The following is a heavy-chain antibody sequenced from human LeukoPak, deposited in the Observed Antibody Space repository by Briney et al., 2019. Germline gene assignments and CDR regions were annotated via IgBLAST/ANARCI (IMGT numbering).Heavy chain of an antibody. V-gene: IGHV3-30*18. D-gene: IGHD4-17*01. Sequence: GGSLRLSCAASGFTFSSYGMHWVRQAPGKGLEWVAVISYDGSNKYYADSVKGRFTISRDNSKNTLYLQMNSLRAEDTAVYYCAKDDQNYGDYRPYYYYYYGMDVWGQGTTVTVSS. CDR1: GFTFSSYG. CDR3: AKDDQNYGDYRPYYYYYYGMDV. J-gene: IGHJ6*02. CDR2: ISYDGSNK.